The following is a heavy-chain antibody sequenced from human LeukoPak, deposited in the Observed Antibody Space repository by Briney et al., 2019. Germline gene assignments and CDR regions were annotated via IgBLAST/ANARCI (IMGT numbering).Heavy chain of an antibody. CDR2: INHSGST. D-gene: IGHD3-3*01. CDR3: ARGLGVVTWRVVGQFDY. Sequence: PSETLSLTCAVYGGSFSGYYWSWIRQPSGKGLEWTGEINHSGSTNYNPSLKSRVTISVDTSKNQFSLKLSSVTAADTAVYDCARGLGVVTWRVVGQFDYWGQGTLVTVSS. V-gene: IGHV4-34*01. CDR1: GGSFSGYY. J-gene: IGHJ4*02.